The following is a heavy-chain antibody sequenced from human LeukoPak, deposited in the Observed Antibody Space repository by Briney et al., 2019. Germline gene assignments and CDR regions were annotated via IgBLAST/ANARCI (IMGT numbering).Heavy chain of an antibody. CDR1: GFTFSSYG. CDR2: ISYDGSDK. CDR3: AKDDSDGAVDI. D-gene: IGHD2-15*01. Sequence: PGGSLGLSCAASGFTFSSYGMHWVRQAPGKGLEWVAVISYDGSDKYYVDSVKGRFTISRDKSKNTLYLQMNSLRAEDTAVYYCAKDDSDGAVDIWGQGTMVNV. J-gene: IGHJ3*02. V-gene: IGHV3-30*18.